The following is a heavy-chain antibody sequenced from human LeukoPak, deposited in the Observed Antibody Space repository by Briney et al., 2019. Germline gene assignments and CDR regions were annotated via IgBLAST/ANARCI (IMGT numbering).Heavy chain of an antibody. CDR1: GFTFSSYS. J-gene: IGHJ4*02. CDR3: ARDFDGYNTFDY. Sequence: PGGSLRLSCAASGFTFSSYSMNWVRQAPGKGLEWVSSISSSSSYIYYADSVKGRFTISRDNAKNSLYLQMNSLRAEDTAVYYCARDFDGYNTFDYWGQGTLVTVSS. CDR2: ISSSSSYI. V-gene: IGHV3-21*01. D-gene: IGHD5-24*01.